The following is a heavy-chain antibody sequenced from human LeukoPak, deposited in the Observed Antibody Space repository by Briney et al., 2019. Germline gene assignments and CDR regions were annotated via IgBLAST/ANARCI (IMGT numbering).Heavy chain of an antibody. V-gene: IGHV3-7*03. CDR1: GFTFSNFW. CDR3: AGEPRQLAY. CDR2: INTDGSDT. Sequence: PGGSLRLSCAASGFTFSNFWMSWVRQVPGKGLEWVCSINTDGSDTRYAVSVRGRFTMSRDNAKNSLYLQMNSLRVEDTATYYCAGEPRQLAYWGQGTLSPSPQ. J-gene: IGHJ4*02. D-gene: IGHD6-6*01.